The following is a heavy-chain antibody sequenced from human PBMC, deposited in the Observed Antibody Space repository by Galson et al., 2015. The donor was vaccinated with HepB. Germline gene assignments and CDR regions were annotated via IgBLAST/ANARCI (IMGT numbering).Heavy chain of an antibody. Sequence: SLRLSCAASGFTFSSYGMHWVRQAPGKGLEWVAVISYDGSNKYYADSVKGRFTISRDNSKNTLYLQMNSLRAEDTAVYYCAKDVYYDFWSGFGLGGWTDYWGQGTLVTVSS. CDR2: ISYDGSNK. J-gene: IGHJ4*02. D-gene: IGHD3-3*01. CDR3: AKDVYYDFWSGFGLGGWTDY. CDR1: GFTFSSYG. V-gene: IGHV3-30*18.